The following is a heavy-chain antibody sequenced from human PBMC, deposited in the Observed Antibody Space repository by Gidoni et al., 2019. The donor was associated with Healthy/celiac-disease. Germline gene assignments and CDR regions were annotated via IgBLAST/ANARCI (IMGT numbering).Heavy chain of an antibody. J-gene: IGHJ4*02. Sequence: EVQLVESGGGLVQPGRSLRLSCTASGFTFGDYAMSWVRQAPGKGLEWVGFIRSKAYGGTTEYAASVKGRFTISRDDSKSIAYLQMNSLKTEDTAVYYCTREGADVVVPAAIQPEQETNFDYWGQGTLVTVSS. CDR1: GFTFGDYA. D-gene: IGHD2-2*02. CDR3: TREGADVVVPAAIQPEQETNFDY. V-gene: IGHV3-49*04. CDR2: IRSKAYGGTT.